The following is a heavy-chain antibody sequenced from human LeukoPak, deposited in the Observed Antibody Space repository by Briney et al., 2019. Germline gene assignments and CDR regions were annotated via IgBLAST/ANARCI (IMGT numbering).Heavy chain of an antibody. CDR1: GGSFSGYY. CDR3: AREGTAGTNLNWFDP. V-gene: IGHV4-34*01. CDR2: INHSGST. J-gene: IGHJ5*02. Sequence: ASETLSLTCAVYGGSFSGYYWSWIRQPPGKGLEWIGEINHSGSTNYNPSLKSRVTISVDTSKNQFSLKLSSVTAADTAVYYCAREGTAGTNLNWFDPWGQGTLVTVSS. D-gene: IGHD1-1*01.